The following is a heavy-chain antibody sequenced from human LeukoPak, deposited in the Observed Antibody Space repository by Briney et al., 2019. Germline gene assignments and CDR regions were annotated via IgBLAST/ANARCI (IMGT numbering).Heavy chain of an antibody. CDR1: GGTFSSYA. Sequence: SVKVSCKASGGTFSSYAISWVRQAPGQGLEWMGRIIPILGIANYAQKFQGRVTITADKSTSTAYMVLSSLRSEDTALYYCARGPVSQLYGMDVWGQGTTVTVSS. D-gene: IGHD1-1*01. CDR3: ARGPVSQLYGMDV. CDR2: IIPILGIA. J-gene: IGHJ6*02. V-gene: IGHV1-69*04.